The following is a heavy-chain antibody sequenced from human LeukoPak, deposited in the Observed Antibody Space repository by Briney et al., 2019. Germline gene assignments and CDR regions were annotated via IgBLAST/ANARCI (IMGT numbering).Heavy chain of an antibody. V-gene: IGHV4-34*01. CDR2: INHSGST. CDR3: ARGRGYFDWLVDY. J-gene: IGHJ4*02. Sequence: SETLSLTCAVYGGSFSGYYWSWIRQPPGKGLEWIGEINHSGSTNYNPSLKSRVTISVDTSKNQFPLKLSSVTAADTAVYCCARGRGYFDWLVDYWGQGTLVTVSS. D-gene: IGHD3-9*01. CDR1: GGSFSGYY.